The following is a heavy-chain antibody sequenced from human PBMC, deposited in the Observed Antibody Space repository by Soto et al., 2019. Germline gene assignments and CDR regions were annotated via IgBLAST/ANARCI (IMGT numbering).Heavy chain of an antibody. D-gene: IGHD3-9*01. J-gene: IGHJ3*02. Sequence: GGSLRLSCAASGFTFSSYWMSWVRQAPGKGLEWVANIKQDGSEKYYVDSVKGRFTISRDNAKNSLYLQMNSLRAEDTAVYYCATAQRKTGYLKALDSFDIWGQGTMVTVSS. V-gene: IGHV3-7*01. CDR2: IKQDGSEK. CDR3: ATAQRKTGYLKALDSFDI. CDR1: GFTFSSYW.